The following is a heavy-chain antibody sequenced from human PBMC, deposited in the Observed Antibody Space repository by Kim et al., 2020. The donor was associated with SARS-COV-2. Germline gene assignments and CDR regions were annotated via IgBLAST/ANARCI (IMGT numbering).Heavy chain of an antibody. CDR3: ARGIYCGGDCGFDF. CDR1: GESIGNYY. D-gene: IGHD2-21*02. CDR2: IHQSGNT. J-gene: IGHJ4*02. Sequence: SETLSLVCTVSGESIGNYYWNWIRRPPGKGLEWIGYIHQSGNTKSNPSLKSRVTMSIELSKNQFFLDLTSVTAADTAVYYCARGIYCGGDCGFDFWGRGSQLTV. V-gene: IGHV4-59*01.